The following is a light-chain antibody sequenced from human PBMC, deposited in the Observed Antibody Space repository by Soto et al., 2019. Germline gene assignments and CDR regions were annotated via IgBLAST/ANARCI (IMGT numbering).Light chain of an antibody. V-gene: IGLV2-14*01. CDR3: SSYTRSSTRV. CDR1: SSDVGYYNY. Sequence: QSALTQPASVSGSPGQSITISCTGTSSDVGYYNYVSWYQQHPGKAPKLMIYEVTNRPSGVSNRFSGSKSGNTASLTISGLQDEDEADYYCSSYTRSSTRVFGGGTKVTVL. CDR2: EVT. J-gene: IGLJ3*02.